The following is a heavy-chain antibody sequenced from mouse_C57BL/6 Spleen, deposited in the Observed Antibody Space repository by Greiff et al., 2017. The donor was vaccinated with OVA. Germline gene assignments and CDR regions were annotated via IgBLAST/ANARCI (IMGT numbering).Heavy chain of an antibody. Sequence: EVKLVESGGGLVKPGGSLKLSCAASGFTFSSYAMSWVRQTPEKRLEWVATISDGGSYTYYPDNVKGRFTISRDNAKNNLYLQMSHLKSEDTAMYYCARDRGDGDAMDYWGQGTSVTVSS. D-gene: IGHD3-1*01. J-gene: IGHJ4*01. CDR1: GFTFSSYA. CDR3: ARDRGDGDAMDY. CDR2: ISDGGSYT. V-gene: IGHV5-4*01.